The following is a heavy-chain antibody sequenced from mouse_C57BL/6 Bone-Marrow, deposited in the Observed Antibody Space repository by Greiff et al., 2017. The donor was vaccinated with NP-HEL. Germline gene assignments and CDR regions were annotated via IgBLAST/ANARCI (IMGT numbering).Heavy chain of an antibody. CDR2: ISAGGSYT. J-gene: IGHJ1*03. V-gene: IGHV5-4*03. CDR1: GFTFSSYA. CDR3: ARGLSYYSSEYFDV. Sequence: EVMLVESGGGLVKPGGSLKLSCAASGFTFSSYAMSWVRQTPEKRLEWVATISAGGSYTYYPDNVKGRFTITRDTAKNHLYLQMSALKSEDTAMYYCARGLSYYSSEYFDVWGTGTTVTVAS. D-gene: IGHD1-1*01.